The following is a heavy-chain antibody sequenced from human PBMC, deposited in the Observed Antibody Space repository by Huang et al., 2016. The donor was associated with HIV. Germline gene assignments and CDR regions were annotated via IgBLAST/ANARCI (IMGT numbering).Heavy chain of an antibody. Sequence: VQSGAEVKKPGASVKVSCKASGSTFPSYDINWVRQGTGQGLEWRGWMNRNSGNTGYAQKCQGRVTMTRNTSISTAYMELSSLRSEDTAVYYGARGSKWLRDGMDVWGQGTTVTVSS. J-gene: IGHJ6*01. CDR2: MNRNSGNT. D-gene: IGHD5-12*01. CDR1: GSTFPSYD. CDR3: ARGSKWLRDGMDV. V-gene: IGHV1-8*01.